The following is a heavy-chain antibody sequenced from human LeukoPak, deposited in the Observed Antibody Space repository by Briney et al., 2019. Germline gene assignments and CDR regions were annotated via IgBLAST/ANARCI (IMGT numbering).Heavy chain of an antibody. CDR3: AKGTGDYITMIVVVPGPFDY. J-gene: IGHJ4*02. Sequence: QTGGSLRLSCAASGFTFSSYGMHWVRQAPGKGLERVAVISYDGSNKYYADSVKGRFTISRDNSKNTLYLQMNSLRAEDTAVYYCAKGTGDYITMIVVVPGPFDYCGQGTLVTVSS. CDR2: ISYDGSNK. V-gene: IGHV3-30*18. D-gene: IGHD3-22*01. CDR1: GFTFSSYG.